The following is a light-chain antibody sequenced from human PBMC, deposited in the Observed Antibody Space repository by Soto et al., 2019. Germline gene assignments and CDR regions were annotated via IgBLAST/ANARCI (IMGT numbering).Light chain of an antibody. CDR1: SGDIGGYNF. Sequence: QSVLTQPASVSGSPGQSITISCSGKSGDIGGYNFVSWYQQHPGKAPKLIIYEVSNRPSGVSNRFSGSKSGNSASLTISGLQPEDEADYYCTSYTNTSPLVLFGGGTKLTVL. J-gene: IGLJ2*01. V-gene: IGLV2-14*01. CDR2: EVS. CDR3: TSYTNTSPLVL.